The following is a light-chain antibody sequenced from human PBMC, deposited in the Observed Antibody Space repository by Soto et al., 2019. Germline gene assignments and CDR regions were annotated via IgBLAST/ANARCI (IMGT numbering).Light chain of an antibody. CDR2: LNSDGSH. Sequence: QPVLTQSPSASASLGASVNLTCTLSSGHSSYAIAWHQQQPEKGPRYLMKLNSDGSHSKGDGIPDRFSGSSSGAERYLTISRLQSEDEADYYCRTWVTGMWGVFGGGTKLTVL. J-gene: IGLJ2*01. CDR1: SGHSSYA. CDR3: RTWVTGMWGV. V-gene: IGLV4-69*01.